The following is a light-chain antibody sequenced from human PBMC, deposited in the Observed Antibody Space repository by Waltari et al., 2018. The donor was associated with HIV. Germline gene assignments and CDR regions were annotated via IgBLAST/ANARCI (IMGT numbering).Light chain of an antibody. CDR1: SDKLQDSRR. V-gene: IGLV1-40*01. Sequence: YILQQTFSVYVDDGNRLIILCSANSDKLQDSRRLTWYHQIPGKAPKLVIYGDNRRPSGVPDRLSVSKSGTSASLTITGLQAEDEGDYYFQAYDSDLGESVFGGGTRLTVL. J-gene: IGLJ3*02. CDR3: QAYDSDLGESV. CDR2: GDN.